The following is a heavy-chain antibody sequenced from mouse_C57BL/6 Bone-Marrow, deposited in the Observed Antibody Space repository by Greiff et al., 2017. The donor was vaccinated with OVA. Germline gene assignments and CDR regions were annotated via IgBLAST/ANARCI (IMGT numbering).Heavy chain of an antibody. CDR3: ASAVFAY. J-gene: IGHJ3*01. CDR1: GYTFTSYW. CDR2: IDPSDSYI. V-gene: IGHV1-50*01. Sequence: QVQLKQPGAELVKPGASVKLSCKASGYTFTSYWMQWVKQRPGQGLEWIGEIDPSDSYINYNQKFKGKATLTVDTSSSTAYMQLSSLTSEDSAVYYCASAVFAYWGQGTVVTVSA.